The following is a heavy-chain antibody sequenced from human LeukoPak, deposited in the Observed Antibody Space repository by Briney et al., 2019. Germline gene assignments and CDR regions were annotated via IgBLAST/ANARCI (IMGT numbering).Heavy chain of an antibody. V-gene: IGHV3-74*01. J-gene: IGHJ4*02. CDR3: VRDFMYSTACTGC. CDR1: GFSLSVYW. Sequence: PGGSLRLSCAASGFSLSVYWMHWVGPAPGEGPVGVSRIKTDGSITDYADLVKGRFTISRDNAKNTLYLRMNSLRAEDTAVYYCVRDFMYSTACTGCWGQGTLVTVSS. CDR2: IKTDGSIT. D-gene: IGHD4-11*01.